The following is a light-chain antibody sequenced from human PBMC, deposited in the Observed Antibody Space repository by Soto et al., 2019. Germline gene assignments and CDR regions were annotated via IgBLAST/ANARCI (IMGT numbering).Light chain of an antibody. Sequence: QLVLTQPPSVSGAPGQRVTISCTGSSSNIGAGYDVHWYQQLPGTAPKLLIYGNSNRPSGVPDRFSGSKSGTSASLAITGLQAEDEADHYCQSYDSSLSGPYVFGTGTKVTVL. CDR3: QSYDSSLSGPYV. V-gene: IGLV1-40*01. CDR1: SSNIGAGYD. J-gene: IGLJ1*01. CDR2: GNS.